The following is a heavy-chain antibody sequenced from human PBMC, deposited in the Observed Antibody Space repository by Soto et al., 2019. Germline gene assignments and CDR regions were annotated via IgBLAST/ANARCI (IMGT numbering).Heavy chain of an antibody. V-gene: IGHV4-31*03. J-gene: IGHJ4*02. D-gene: IGHD3-10*01. Sequence: QVQLQESGPGLVKPSQTLSLTCTVSGGSISSADYYWSWIRQHPGKGLEWFGYIYYSGSTYYNPSLRCRVTISVDKSKTLFSLKLTSVTAADTAVYYCARYGSGTYYPTTFDYWGQGTLVTVSS. CDR2: IYYSGST. CDR3: ARYGSGTYYPTTFDY. CDR1: GGSISSADYY.